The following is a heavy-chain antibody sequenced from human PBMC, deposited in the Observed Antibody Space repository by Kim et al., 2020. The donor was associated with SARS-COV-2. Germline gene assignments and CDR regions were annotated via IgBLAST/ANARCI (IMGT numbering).Heavy chain of an antibody. CDR1: GFTFDDYA. V-gene: IGHV3-9*01. Sequence: GGSLRLSCAASGFTFDDYAMHWVRQAPGKGLEWVSGISWNSGSIGYADSVKGRFTISRDNAKNSLYLQMNSLKAEDTALYYCAKGPVSGRPTGDHDAFDIWGQGTMVTVSS. D-gene: IGHD2-15*01. J-gene: IGHJ3*02. CDR3: AKGPVSGRPTGDHDAFDI. CDR2: ISWNSGSI.